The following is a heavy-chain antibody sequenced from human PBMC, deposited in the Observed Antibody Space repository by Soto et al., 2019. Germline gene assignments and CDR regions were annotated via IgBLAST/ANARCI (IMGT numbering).Heavy chain of an antibody. J-gene: IGHJ6*03. CDR1: GFIFDDYA. CDR2: ISWHSRSV. CDR3: AKGADMLDYYYFMDV. Sequence: EVQLVESGGDLVQPGGSLRLSCAASGFIFDDYAMHWVRQVPGRGLEWVSGISWHSRSVAYADSVKGRFTISRDSANLYLQMNSLRSEDSALYYCAKGADMLDYYYFMDVWGIGTTVTVSS. D-gene: IGHD3-10*02. V-gene: IGHV3-9*01.